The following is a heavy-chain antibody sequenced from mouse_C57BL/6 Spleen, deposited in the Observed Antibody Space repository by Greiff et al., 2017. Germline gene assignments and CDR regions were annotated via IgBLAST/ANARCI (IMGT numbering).Heavy chain of an antibody. Sequence: EVKLMESGEGLVKPGGSLKLSCAASGFTFSSYAMSWVRQTPEKRLEWVAYISSGGDYIYYADTVKGRFTISRDNARNTLYLQMSSLKSEYTAMYYCTRGDYYGSRKDWYFDVWGTGTTVTVSS. J-gene: IGHJ1*03. D-gene: IGHD1-1*01. CDR2: ISSGGDYI. CDR1: GFTFSSYA. V-gene: IGHV5-9-1*02. CDR3: TRGDYYGSRKDWYFDV.